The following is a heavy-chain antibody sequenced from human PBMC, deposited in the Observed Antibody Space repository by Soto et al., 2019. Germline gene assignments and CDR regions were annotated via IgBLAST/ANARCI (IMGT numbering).Heavy chain of an antibody. J-gene: IGHJ6*03. CDR2: INAGNGNT. V-gene: IGHV1-3*01. D-gene: IGHD1-26*01. CDR1: GYTFTSYA. Sequence: ASVKVSCKASGYTFTSYAMHWVRQAPGQRLEWMGWINAGNGNTKYSQKFQGRVTITRDTSASTAYMELSSLRSEDTAVYYCARAPWELEQGYYYYYYMDVWGKGTTVTVSS. CDR3: ARAPWELEQGYYYYYYMDV.